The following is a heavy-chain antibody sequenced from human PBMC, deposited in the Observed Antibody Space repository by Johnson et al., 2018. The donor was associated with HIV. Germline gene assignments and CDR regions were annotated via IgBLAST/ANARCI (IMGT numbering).Heavy chain of an antibody. V-gene: IGHV3-7*02. CDR2: IKEDGSAK. CDR3: ARAHDAFDI. J-gene: IGHJ3*02. CDR1: GFTFSSWP. Sequence: VQLVESGGALVQPGGSLRLSCAASGFTFSSWPMHWVRQAPGKGLEWVANIKEDGSAKYYVDSVRGRFTISRDNAKNTAYLQMNSLRAEDTAVYYCARAHDAFDIWGQGTMVTVSS.